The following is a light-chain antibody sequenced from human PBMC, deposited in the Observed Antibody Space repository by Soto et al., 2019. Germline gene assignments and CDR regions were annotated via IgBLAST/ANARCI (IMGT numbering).Light chain of an antibody. CDR3: QQYYKWPQWT. CDR1: QSVSSN. Sequence: EIVMTQSPATLSVSPGERATLSCRASQSVSSNLAWYQQKPGQAPRLLIYGPATRATGIPGRFRGSGSGTEFTLTITSLQSEDFAVYYCQQYYKWPQWTIGQGTKV. J-gene: IGKJ1*01. V-gene: IGKV3-15*01. CDR2: GPA.